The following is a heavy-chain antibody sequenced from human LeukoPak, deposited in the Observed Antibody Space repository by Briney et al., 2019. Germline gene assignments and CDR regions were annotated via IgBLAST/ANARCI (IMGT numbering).Heavy chain of an antibody. CDR3: ARDGVNTVVRGADGFDP. Sequence: SETLSLTCTVSGGSISSGSYYWSWIRQPAGKGLEWIGRIYTSGSTNYNPSLKRRVTISVDTSKNQFSLKLTSVTAADTAVYYCARDGVNTVVRGADGFDPWGQGTLVTVSS. D-gene: IGHD3-10*01. CDR1: GGSISSGSYY. V-gene: IGHV4-61*02. J-gene: IGHJ5*02. CDR2: IYTSGST.